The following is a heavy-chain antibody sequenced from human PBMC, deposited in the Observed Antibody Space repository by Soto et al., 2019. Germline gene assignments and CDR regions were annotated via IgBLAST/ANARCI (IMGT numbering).Heavy chain of an antibody. D-gene: IGHD3-22*01. V-gene: IGHV3-30*03. J-gene: IGHJ4*02. CDR2: ISYDGSNK. CDR1: GFTFSSYS. Sequence: GGSLRLSCAASGFTFSSYSMNWVRQAPGKGLEWVAVISYDGSNKYYADSVKGRFTISRDNSKNTLYLQMNSLRAEDTAVYYCARDPWTTMIVWYFDYWGQGTLVTVSS. CDR3: ARDPWTTMIVWYFDY.